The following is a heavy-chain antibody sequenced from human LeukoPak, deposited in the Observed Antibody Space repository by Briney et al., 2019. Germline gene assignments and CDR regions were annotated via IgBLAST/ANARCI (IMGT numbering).Heavy chain of an antibody. CDR3: AIRYGSGEKYYYYYYMDV. V-gene: IGHV1-8*01. CDR1: GYTFTSYD. J-gene: IGHJ6*03. Sequence: GASVKVSCKASGYTFTSYDINWVRQATGQGLEWMGWMNPNSGNTGYAQKFQGRVTITRNTSISTAYMELSSLRSEDKAVYYCAIRYGSGEKYYYYYYMDVWGKGTTVTVSS. CDR2: MNPNSGNT. D-gene: IGHD3-10*01.